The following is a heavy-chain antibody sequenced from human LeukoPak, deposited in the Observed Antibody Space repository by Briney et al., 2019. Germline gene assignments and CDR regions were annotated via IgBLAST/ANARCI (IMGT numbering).Heavy chain of an antibody. CDR1: GFTVSSYY. Sequence: GGSLRLSCAASGFTVSSYYISWVRQAPGKGLEWVSAISGSGGSTYYADSVKGRFTISRDNSKNTLYLQMNSLRAEDTAVYYCAKVLPTVLYGEGEDYWGQGTLVTVSS. J-gene: IGHJ4*02. CDR2: ISGSGGST. V-gene: IGHV3-23*01. CDR3: AKVLPTVLYGEGEDY. D-gene: IGHD4-17*01.